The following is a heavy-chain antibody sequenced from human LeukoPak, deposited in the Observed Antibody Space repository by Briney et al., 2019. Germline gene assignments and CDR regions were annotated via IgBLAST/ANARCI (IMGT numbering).Heavy chain of an antibody. CDR1: GGSFSGYY. D-gene: IGHD3-10*01. V-gene: IGHV4-34*01. J-gene: IGHJ5*02. CDR3: ARHRKRITMVRGVRNWFDP. Sequence: PSETLSLTCAVYGGSFSGYYWSWIRQPPGKGLEWIGEINHSGSTNYNPSLKSRVTISVDTSKNQFSLKLSSVTAADTAVYYCARHRKRITMVRGVRNWFDPWGQGTLVTVSS. CDR2: INHSGST.